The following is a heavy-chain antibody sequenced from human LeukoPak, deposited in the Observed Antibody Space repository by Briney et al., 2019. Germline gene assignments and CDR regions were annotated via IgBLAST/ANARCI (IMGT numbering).Heavy chain of an antibody. D-gene: IGHD3-22*01. J-gene: IGHJ4*02. CDR1: GFTFSSYW. CDR3: ARDRALYDSRRGYYYTEDDY. Sequence: GGSLRLSCAASGFTFSSYWLSWVRQAPGKGLEWVANINQDGSEKYSVDSVKGRFTISRDNAESSLYLQMNSLRVDDTAVYYCARDRALYDSRRGYYYTEDDYWGQGTLVTVSS. V-gene: IGHV3-7*01. CDR2: INQDGSEK.